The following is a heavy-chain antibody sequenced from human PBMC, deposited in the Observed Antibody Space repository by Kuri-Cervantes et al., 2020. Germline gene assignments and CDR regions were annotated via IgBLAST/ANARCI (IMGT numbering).Heavy chain of an antibody. CDR3: ARVKVATISGLDY. V-gene: IGHV3-21*01. D-gene: IGHD5-12*01. J-gene: IGHJ4*02. Sequence: GGSLRLSCAASGFTFSSYGMHWVRQAPGKGLEWVSSISSSSSYIYYADSVKGRFTISRDNAKNSLYLQMNSLRAEDTAVYYCARVKVATISGLDYWGQGTLVTVSS. CDR2: ISSSSSYI. CDR1: GFTFSSYG.